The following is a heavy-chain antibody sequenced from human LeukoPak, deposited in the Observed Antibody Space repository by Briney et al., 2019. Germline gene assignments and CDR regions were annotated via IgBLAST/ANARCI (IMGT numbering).Heavy chain of an antibody. D-gene: IGHD3-16*02. J-gene: IGHJ4*02. V-gene: IGHV4-59*12. CDR3: ARGGGLPVWGSYRYQGTDGKYYFDY. CDR2: IYYSGST. Sequence: PSETLSLTCTVSGGSISSYYWSWIRQPPGKGLEWIGYIYYSGSTNYNPSLKSRVTISVDTSKNQFSLKLSSVTAADTAVYYCARGGGLPVWGSYRYQGTDGKYYFDYWGQGTLVTVSS. CDR1: GGSISSYY.